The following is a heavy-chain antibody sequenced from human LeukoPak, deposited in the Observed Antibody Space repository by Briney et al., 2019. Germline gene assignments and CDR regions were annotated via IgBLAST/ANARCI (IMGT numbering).Heavy chain of an antibody. D-gene: IGHD5-18*01. CDR3: ARNEYSYGSPLDY. J-gene: IGHJ4*02. CDR1: GGSISSGSYY. V-gene: IGHV4-31*03. Sequence: SETLSLTCTVSGGSISSGSYYWNWIRQHPGKGLEWIGYIYYSGSTYYNPSLRSRVNMSVDTPNNQFSLKLSSVTAADTAVYYCARNEYSYGSPLDYWGQGTLVTVSS. CDR2: IYYSGST.